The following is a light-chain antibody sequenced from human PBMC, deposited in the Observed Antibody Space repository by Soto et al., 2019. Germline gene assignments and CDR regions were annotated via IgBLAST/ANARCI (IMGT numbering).Light chain of an antibody. CDR3: SSYTSSSTPYV. Sequence: QSALTQPASVSGSPGQSITISCTGTSSDVGGYNYVSWYQQHPGKAPKLMIYEVSNRPSGVSNRFPGSKSGNTAPLTISGLQAEDEADYYCSSYTSSSTPYVFGTGTKVTVL. CDR2: EVS. CDR1: SSDVGGYNY. J-gene: IGLJ1*01. V-gene: IGLV2-14*01.